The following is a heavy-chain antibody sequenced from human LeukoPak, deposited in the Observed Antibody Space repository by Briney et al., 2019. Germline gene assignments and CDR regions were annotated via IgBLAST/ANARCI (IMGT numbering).Heavy chain of an antibody. V-gene: IGHV3-23*01. Sequence: GGSLRLSCAASGFSFSSSAMSWVRQAPGQGLEWVSAISVDGGRTYYADSVKGRFTISRDNSKNALYLQLNSLRAVDTAVYYCAKGRGGSYGGIFDYWGQGTLVTVSS. J-gene: IGHJ4*02. CDR1: GFSFSSSA. CDR2: ISVDGGRT. CDR3: AKGRGGSYGGIFDY. D-gene: IGHD1-26*01.